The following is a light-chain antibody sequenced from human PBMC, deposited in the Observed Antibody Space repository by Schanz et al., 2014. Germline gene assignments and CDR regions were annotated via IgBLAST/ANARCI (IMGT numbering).Light chain of an antibody. V-gene: IGLV2-14*01. CDR2: DVN. Sequence: QSALTQPASMSGSPGQSITISCNGSSSDIGGYDYVSWYRQYPGKAPKLMIFDVNNRPSGVSHRFSGSKSGNTASLTISGLQAEDEADYYCSSYTTSTTQVFGGGTKLTVL. CDR1: SSDIGGYDY. J-gene: IGLJ2*01. CDR3: SSYTTSTTQV.